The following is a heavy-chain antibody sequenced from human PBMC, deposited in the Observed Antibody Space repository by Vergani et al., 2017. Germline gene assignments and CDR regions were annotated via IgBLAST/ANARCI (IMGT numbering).Heavy chain of an antibody. D-gene: IGHD3-22*01. Sequence: VQLQESGPGLVKPSQTLSLTCTVSGGSISSGSYYWSWIRQPAGKGLEWIGRIYTSGSTNYNPSLKSRVTISVDTSKNQFSLKLSSVTAADTAVYYCARGSDYYDSSGYYYAPYFQHWGQGTLVTVSS. CDR2: IYTSGST. J-gene: IGHJ1*01. CDR3: ARGSDYYDSSGYYYAPYFQH. V-gene: IGHV4-61*02. CDR1: GGSISSGSYY.